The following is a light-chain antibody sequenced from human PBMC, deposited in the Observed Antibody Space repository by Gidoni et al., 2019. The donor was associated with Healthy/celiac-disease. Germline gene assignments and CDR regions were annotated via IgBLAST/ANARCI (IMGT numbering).Light chain of an antibody. J-gene: IGKJ2*01. CDR1: QSVSSY. CDR2: DAS. CDR3: QQRSNWPGT. V-gene: IGKV3-11*01. Sequence: EIVLTQSPATLSLSPGERATLSSRASQSVSSYLAWYQQKPGQAPRLLIYDASNRATGIPARFSGSGSGTDFTLTISSLEPEDFAVYYCQQRSNWPGTFXQXTKLEIK.